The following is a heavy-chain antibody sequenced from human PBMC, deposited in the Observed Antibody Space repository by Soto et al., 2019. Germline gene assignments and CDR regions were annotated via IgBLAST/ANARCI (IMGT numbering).Heavy chain of an antibody. Sequence: ELVQSGSEVKKPGSSVKVSCKTSGGPFTSFDVNWVRQAPGQGLEWMGGIIPIFGTTNYAQKFQGRVTITADMPTTTAYMELGSLRSDDTAVYFCAVGLSGSYYQNGMDVWGLGTTVIVS. V-gene: IGHV1-69*06. CDR3: AVGLSGSYYQNGMDV. J-gene: IGHJ6*02. CDR1: GGPFTSFD. CDR2: IIPIFGTT. D-gene: IGHD1-26*01.